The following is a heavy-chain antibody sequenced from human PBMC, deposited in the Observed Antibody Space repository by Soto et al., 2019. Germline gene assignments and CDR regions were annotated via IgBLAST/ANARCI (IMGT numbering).Heavy chain of an antibody. V-gene: IGHV4-34*01. D-gene: IGHD3-3*01. CDR1: GGSFSGYY. CDR3: ARGLGFWSGYYIMRVHRYVNWFDP. Sequence: KPSETLSLTCAVYGGSFSGYYWSWIRQPPGKGLEWIGEINHSGSTNYNPSLKSRVTISVDTSKNQFSLKLSSVTAADTAVYYCARGLGFWSGYYIMRVHRYVNWFDPWGQGTLVTVSS. J-gene: IGHJ5*02. CDR2: INHSGST.